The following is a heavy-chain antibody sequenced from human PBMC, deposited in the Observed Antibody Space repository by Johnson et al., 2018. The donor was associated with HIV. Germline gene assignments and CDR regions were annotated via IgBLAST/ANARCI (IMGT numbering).Heavy chain of an antibody. V-gene: IGHV3-66*01. CDR1: GFTVSSNY. CDR2: IYSGGSK. Sequence: VQLVESGGGLVQPGGSLRLSCAASGFTVSSNYMSWVRQAPGKGPEWVSVIYSGGSKYYADSVKGRFTISRDNAKSTVDLQMKSLRVEDTAVYYCAKVDCGGDTCAGYDPFDIWGQGTMVTISS. J-gene: IGHJ3*02. CDR3: AKVDCGGDTCAGYDPFDI. D-gene: IGHD2-21*01.